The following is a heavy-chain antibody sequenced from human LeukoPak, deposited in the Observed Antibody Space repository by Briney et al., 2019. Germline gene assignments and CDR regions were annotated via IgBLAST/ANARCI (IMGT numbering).Heavy chain of an antibody. Sequence: SETLSLTCVVSGYSISSAYSWGWIRQPPGKGLEWIVSIHHTGITHYNPSLKSRVTISLDTATNQFSLKVNSVTAADTAVYYCARQYTSGWDYWGQGTLVTVSS. CDR2: IHHTGIT. V-gene: IGHV4-38-2*01. J-gene: IGHJ4*02. CDR1: GYSISSAYS. CDR3: ARQYTSGWDY. D-gene: IGHD6-19*01.